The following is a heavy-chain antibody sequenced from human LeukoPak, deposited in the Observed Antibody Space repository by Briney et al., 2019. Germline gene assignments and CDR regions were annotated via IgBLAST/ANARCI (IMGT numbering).Heavy chain of an antibody. V-gene: IGHV1-2*02. CDR3: ARLMGYCSSTSCHPGWFDP. J-gene: IGHJ5*02. CDR2: INPNSGGT. D-gene: IGHD2-2*01. Sequence: ASVKVSCRASEYTFTGYYMHWVRQAPGQGLEWMGWINPNSGGTNYAQKFQGRVTMTRDTSISTAYMELSRLRSDDTAVYYCARLMGYCSSTSCHPGWFDPWGQGTLVTVSS. CDR1: EYTFTGYY.